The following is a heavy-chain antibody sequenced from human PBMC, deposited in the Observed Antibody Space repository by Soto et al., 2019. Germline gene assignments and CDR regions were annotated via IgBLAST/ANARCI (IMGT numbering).Heavy chain of an antibody. Sequence: VQLVESGGGVVQPGGSLRLSCAASGFTFNSYWMSWVRQAPGRGLESVANIAQDGSEEYYVDSVKGRFTISRDNVRNSLYLQMNSQRAEDTAMYFCATANRGLAPTYWGQGTLVTVSS. CDR1: GFTFNSYW. CDR3: ATANRGLAPTY. D-gene: IGHD3-16*01. V-gene: IGHV3-7*01. J-gene: IGHJ4*02. CDR2: IAQDGSEE.